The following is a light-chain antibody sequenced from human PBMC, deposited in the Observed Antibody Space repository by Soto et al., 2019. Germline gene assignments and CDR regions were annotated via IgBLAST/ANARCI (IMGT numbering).Light chain of an antibody. CDR1: QGISSW. V-gene: IGKV1-12*01. CDR2: TVS. J-gene: IGKJ4*01. CDR3: QRGNTFPLT. Sequence: DIHMTQSPSSVSASVGDRVTITCRASQGISSWLAWYQQKPGKAPKLLIYTVSSLQSGVPSRFSGSGSGTDFTLSLSSLQPEDIATYFCQRGNTFPLTFGGGTMVEMK.